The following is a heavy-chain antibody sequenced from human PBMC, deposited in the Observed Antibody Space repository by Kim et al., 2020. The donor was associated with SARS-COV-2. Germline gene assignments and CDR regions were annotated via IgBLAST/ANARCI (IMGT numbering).Heavy chain of an antibody. CDR1: GHFFTRDS. CDR3: LGGFYFDY. D-gene: IGHD3-16*01. Sequence: ASVKVSCKTSGHFFTRDSIHWVRQAPGQGLEWMGGIDCGNGNTIYSQKFQGRVTFTPDTSASTAYMELSFLRSEDSAGYYCLGGFYFDYWCQGTLVTVSS. J-gene: IGHJ4*02. V-gene: IGHV1-3*01. CDR2: IDCGNGNT.